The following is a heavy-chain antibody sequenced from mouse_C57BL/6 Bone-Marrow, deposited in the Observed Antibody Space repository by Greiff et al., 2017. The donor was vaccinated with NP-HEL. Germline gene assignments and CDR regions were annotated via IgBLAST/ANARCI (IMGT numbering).Heavy chain of an antibody. CDR3: ARNDYSNYDYAMDY. V-gene: IGHV2-2*01. CDR2: IWSGGST. Sequence: VKLVESGPGLVQPSQSLSITCTVSGFSLTSYGVHWVRQSPGKGLEWLGVIWSGGSTDYNAAFISRLSISKDNSKSQVFFKMNSLQADDTAIYYCARNDYSNYDYAMDYWGQGTSVTVSS. CDR1: GFSLTSYG. J-gene: IGHJ4*01. D-gene: IGHD2-5*01.